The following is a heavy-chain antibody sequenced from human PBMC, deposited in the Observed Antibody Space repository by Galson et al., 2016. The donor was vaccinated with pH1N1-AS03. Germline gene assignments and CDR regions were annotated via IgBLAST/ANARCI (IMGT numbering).Heavy chain of an antibody. CDR1: GFTFSYYS. CDR2: ISSRGDSI. Sequence: SLRLSCAASGFTFSYYSMHWVRQAPGKGLEWVSYISSRGDSIYYADSVKGRFSISRDNAKNTLYLQMNSLRAEDTAVYYCAKDHPAVAGAWFFQHWGLGTLVTVSA. D-gene: IGHD6-19*01. CDR3: AKDHPAVAGAWFFQH. V-gene: IGHV3-48*01. J-gene: IGHJ1*01.